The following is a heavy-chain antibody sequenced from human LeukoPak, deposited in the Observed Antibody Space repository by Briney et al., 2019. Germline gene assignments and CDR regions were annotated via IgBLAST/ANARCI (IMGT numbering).Heavy chain of an antibody. CDR2: IGTSSDTI. Sequence: GGSLRLSRAASGFTFSNYGMNWVRQAPGRGLEWVSYIGTSSDTIYYADSVKGRFTISRDNAKNSLYLQMNSLRDEDTAVYYCARHDYGGNSGDNWGQGTLVTVSS. D-gene: IGHD4-23*01. CDR3: ARHDYGGNSGDN. J-gene: IGHJ4*02. V-gene: IGHV3-48*02. CDR1: GFTFSNYG.